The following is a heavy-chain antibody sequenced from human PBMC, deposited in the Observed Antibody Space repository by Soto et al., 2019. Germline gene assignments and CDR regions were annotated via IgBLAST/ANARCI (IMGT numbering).Heavy chain of an antibody. CDR2: IKRDGSEK. D-gene: IGHD2-8*01. Sequence: GGSLRLSCAASGFTFSSYWMSWVRQAPGKGLEWVAKIKRDGSEKYYEDSVKVRFTISRDNAKNSLYLQMNSLRAEDTAVYYCARLTPNYCTNGVCYTKNDYYGMDVWGQGTTVTVSS. V-gene: IGHV3-7*01. CDR1: GFTFSSYW. J-gene: IGHJ6*02. CDR3: ARLTPNYCTNGVCYTKNDYYGMDV.